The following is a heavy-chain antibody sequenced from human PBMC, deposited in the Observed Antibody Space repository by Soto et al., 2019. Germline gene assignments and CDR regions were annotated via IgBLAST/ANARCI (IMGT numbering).Heavy chain of an antibody. CDR1: GYTFTSYG. J-gene: IGHJ2*01. V-gene: IGHV1-18*01. D-gene: IGHD5-12*01. CDR3: ARDAPLDLVATTYYWYFDL. CDR2: ISAYNGNT. Sequence: QVQLVQSGAEVKKPGASVKVSCKASGYTFTSYGISWVRQAPGQGLEWMGWISAYNGNTNYAQKLQGRVTMTTDTSTSTAYMELRSLRSDDTAVYYCARDAPLDLVATTYYWYFDLWGRGTLVTVSS.